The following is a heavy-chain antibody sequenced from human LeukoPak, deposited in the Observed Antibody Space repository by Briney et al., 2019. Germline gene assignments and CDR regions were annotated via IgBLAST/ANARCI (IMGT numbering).Heavy chain of an antibody. CDR2: INHSGST. V-gene: IGHV4-34*01. Sequence: SETLSLTCAVYGGSFSGYYWSWIRQPPGKGLEWIGEINHSGSTNYNPSLKSRVTISVDTSKNQFSLKLSSVTAADTAVYYCARGGFVVVPAARFDPWGQGTLVTVSS. CDR1: GGSFSGYY. J-gene: IGHJ5*02. CDR3: ARGGFVVVPAARFDP. D-gene: IGHD2-2*01.